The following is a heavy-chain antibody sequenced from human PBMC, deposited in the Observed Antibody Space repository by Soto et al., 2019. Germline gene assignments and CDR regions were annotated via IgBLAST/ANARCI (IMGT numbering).Heavy chain of an antibody. Sequence: GESLKISCHVSGYRFTSYWITWVRQVPGKGLEWLGRIEPRDSYTNYSPSFQGHVTISVDKSINTAYLQWNSLKASDTAIYYCARVGATTLHYFDSWGQGTLVTVSS. J-gene: IGHJ4*02. CDR3: ARVGATTLHYFDS. D-gene: IGHD1-26*01. V-gene: IGHV5-10-1*01. CDR2: IEPRDSYT. CDR1: GYRFTSYW.